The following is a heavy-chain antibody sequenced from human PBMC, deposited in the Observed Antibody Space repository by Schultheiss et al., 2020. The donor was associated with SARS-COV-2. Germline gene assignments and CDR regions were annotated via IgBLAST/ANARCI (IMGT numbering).Heavy chain of an antibody. CDR3: ARDQVDGMDV. V-gene: IGHV3-48*03. CDR2: ISSSGSTI. J-gene: IGHJ6*02. Sequence: GGSLRLSCAASGFTFSSYEMNWVRQAPGKGLEWVSYISSSGSTIYYADSVKGRFTISRDNAKNSLYLQMNSLRAEDTAVYYCARDQVDGMDVWGQGTTVTVSS. D-gene: IGHD2-15*01. CDR1: GFTFSSYE.